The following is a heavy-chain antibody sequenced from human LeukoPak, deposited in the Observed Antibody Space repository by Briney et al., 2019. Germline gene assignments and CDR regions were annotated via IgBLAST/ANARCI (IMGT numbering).Heavy chain of an antibody. J-gene: IGHJ4*02. CDR1: GGSFSGYY. D-gene: IGHD3-22*01. Sequence: SETLSLTCAVYGGSFSGYYWSWIRQPPGKGLEWIGEINHSGSTNYNPSLKSRVTISVDTSKNQFSLKLSSVTAADTAVYYCARSYYYDNSDSWYYWGQGALVTVSS. V-gene: IGHV4-34*01. CDR3: ARSYYYDNSDSWYY. CDR2: INHSGST.